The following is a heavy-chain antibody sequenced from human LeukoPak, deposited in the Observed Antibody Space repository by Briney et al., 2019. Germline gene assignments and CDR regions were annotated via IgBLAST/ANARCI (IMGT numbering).Heavy chain of an antibody. D-gene: IGHD6-25*01. CDR2: ISSSSSYV. V-gene: IGHV3-11*06. CDR1: GFTFSDYY. CDR3: AREPRGSGHLNWFDP. Sequence: KTGGSLRLSCAASGFTFSDYYMSWIRQAPGKGLEWVSYISSSSSYVYYADSVKGRFTISRDNAKNSLYLQMNSLRAEDTAVYYCAREPRGSGHLNWFDPWGQGTLVTVSS. J-gene: IGHJ5*02.